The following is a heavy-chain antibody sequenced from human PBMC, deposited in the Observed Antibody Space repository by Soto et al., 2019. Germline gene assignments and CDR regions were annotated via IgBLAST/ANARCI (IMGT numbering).Heavy chain of an antibody. D-gene: IGHD6-13*01. CDR3: AAASRVSSNAFDI. Sequence: SVKVSCKASGFTFTSSAMQWVRPARGQRLEWIGWIVVGSGNTNYAQKFQERVTITRDMSTSTAYMELSSLRSEDTAVYYCAAASRVSSNAFDIWGQGTMVTVSS. CDR2: IVVGSGNT. V-gene: IGHV1-58*02. CDR1: GFTFTSSA. J-gene: IGHJ3*02.